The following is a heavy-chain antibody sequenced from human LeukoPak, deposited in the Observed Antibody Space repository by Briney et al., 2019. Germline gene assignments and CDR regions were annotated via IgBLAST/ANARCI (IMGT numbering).Heavy chain of an antibody. CDR1: GFTFRDAA. V-gene: IGHV3-23*01. CDR3: AKDIQLST. CDR2: ISSSGNNA. D-gene: IGHD5-24*01. Sequence: GGSLRLSCAVSGFTFRDAAMTWVRQAPGKGLEWVSLISSSGNNAYYADSVKGRFTVSRDNSKNTLSLQMNSLRVEDTAIYYCAKDIQLSTWGLGTMVTVSS. J-gene: IGHJ3*01.